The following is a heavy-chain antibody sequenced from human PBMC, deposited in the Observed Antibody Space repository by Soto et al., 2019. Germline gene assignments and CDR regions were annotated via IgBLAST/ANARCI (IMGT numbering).Heavy chain of an antibody. CDR3: ARGVVAARGPYYYYGMDV. Sequence: PSETLSLTCTVSGGSISSYYWSWIRQPPGKGLEWIGYIYYSGSTNYNPSLKSRVTISVDTSKNQFSLKLSSVTAADTAVYYCARGVVAARGPYYYYGMDVWGQGTTVTVS. CDR1: GGSISSYY. CDR2: IYYSGST. J-gene: IGHJ6*02. V-gene: IGHV4-59*01. D-gene: IGHD2-15*01.